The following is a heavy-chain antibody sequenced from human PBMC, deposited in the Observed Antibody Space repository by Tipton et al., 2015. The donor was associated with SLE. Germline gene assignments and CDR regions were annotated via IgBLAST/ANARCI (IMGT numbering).Heavy chain of an antibody. CDR3: ANTNLKYYF. D-gene: IGHD2/OR15-2a*01. CDR1: GETSRDYF. V-gene: IGHV4-34*08. J-gene: IGHJ4*02. CDR2: VSHRGTT. Sequence: TLSLTCAVYGETSRDYFWSWIRQPPGKGLEWIGEVSHRGTTNYNPSLDSRVTISLDRFNNQFTLKMTSVTAADTAVYYCANTNLKYYFWGQGNLVTVSS.